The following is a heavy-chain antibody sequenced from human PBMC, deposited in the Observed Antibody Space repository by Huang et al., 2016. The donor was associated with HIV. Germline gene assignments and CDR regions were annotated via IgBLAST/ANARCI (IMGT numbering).Heavy chain of an antibody. CDR2: LIPTLGTA. J-gene: IGHJ4*02. Sequence: QVQLVQSGAEVKKPGSSVKVSCKASGGSFRNFAIGWVRQAPGQGLEWMGGLIPTLGTANYSQTFQGGVTIIADDSTSTAYMELSSLRSEDTAVYYCATVDYYDTSGPQRGYFDNWGQGTLVTVSS. CDR1: GGSFRNFA. V-gene: IGHV1-69*01. D-gene: IGHD3-22*01. CDR3: ATVDYYDTSGPQRGYFDN.